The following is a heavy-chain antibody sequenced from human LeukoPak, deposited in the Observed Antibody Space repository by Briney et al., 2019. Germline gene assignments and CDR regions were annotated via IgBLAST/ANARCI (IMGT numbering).Heavy chain of an antibody. V-gene: IGHV3-23*01. CDR2: IGGSGDRT. CDR3: ARDDAVDGGYLDY. Sequence: GGSLRLSRVASGFSFPNFAMTWVRQAPGERLEWVSAIGGSGDRTSYADSLKGRFTISRDKSKNTLYLQMNNLRAEDTAVYYCARDDAVDGGYLDYWGQGALVTVSS. CDR1: GFSFPNFA. D-gene: IGHD6-19*01. J-gene: IGHJ4*02.